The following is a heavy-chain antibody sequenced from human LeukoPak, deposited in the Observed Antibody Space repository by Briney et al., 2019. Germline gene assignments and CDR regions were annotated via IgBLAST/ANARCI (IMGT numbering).Heavy chain of an antibody. V-gene: IGHV1-69*13. J-gene: IGHJ6*03. CDR1: VGTFSSYS. CDR3: ARDGGTMVRGVTSSPGRYYYYYMDV. CDR2: IIPIFGTA. Sequence: SVKVSCKASVGTFSSYSISWVRQPPGQGLEWMGGIIPIFGTANYAQKFQGRVTITADESTSTAYMELSSLRSEDTAVYYCARDGGTMVRGVTSSPGRYYYYYMDVWGKGATVTVSS. D-gene: IGHD3-10*01.